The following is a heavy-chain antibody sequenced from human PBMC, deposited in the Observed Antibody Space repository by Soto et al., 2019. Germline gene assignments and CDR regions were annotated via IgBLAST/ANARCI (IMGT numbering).Heavy chain of an antibody. CDR2: MYPRVSDT. Sequence: GPSLKISCHPSRYTVNNYWIACVRHMPGKGLEYVADMYPRVSDTTYSHPRQGQLTISADTSISTAYLQWRSLKASYSGMYYCARRLKDDSGSSPYNSAFEGWGRGNTVT. D-gene: IGHD1-1*01. CDR1: RYTVNNYW. CDR3: ARRLKDDSGSSPYNSAFEG. V-gene: IGHV5-51*01. J-gene: IGHJ6*03.